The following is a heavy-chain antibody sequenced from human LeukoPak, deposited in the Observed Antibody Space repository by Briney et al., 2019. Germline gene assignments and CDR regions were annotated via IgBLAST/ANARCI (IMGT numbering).Heavy chain of an antibody. CDR3: AELGITMIGGV. J-gene: IGHJ6*04. CDR2: ISRNSRYI. Sequence: GGSLRLSCAASGFSFSTYSMNWVRRAPGKGLEWVSSISRNSRYIYYADSMRGRFTISRDNAKNSLYLQMNSLRAEDTAVYYCAELGITMIGGVWGKGTTVTISS. D-gene: IGHD3-10*02. CDR1: GFSFSTYS. V-gene: IGHV3-21*06.